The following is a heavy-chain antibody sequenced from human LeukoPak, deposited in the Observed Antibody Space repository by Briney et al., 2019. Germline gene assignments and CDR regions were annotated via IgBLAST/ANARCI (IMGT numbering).Heavy chain of an antibody. CDR1: GFTFSTYG. V-gene: IGHV3-30*18. J-gene: IGHJ4*02. CDR3: AKSTAPAGHYLDY. CDR2: ISYDGNDK. Sequence: GGSLRLPCAASGFTFSTYGMHWVRQAPGKGLEWVAIISYDGNDKDYADSVRGQFTISRDNSKNTLYLQMNSLRGEDTAVYYCAKSTAPAGHYLDYWGQGILVTVSS. D-gene: IGHD2-2*01.